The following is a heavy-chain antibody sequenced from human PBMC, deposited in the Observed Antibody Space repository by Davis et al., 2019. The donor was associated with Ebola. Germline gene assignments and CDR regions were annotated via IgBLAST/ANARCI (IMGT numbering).Heavy chain of an antibody. V-gene: IGHV3-23*01. CDR2: ISGSGGST. CDR3: AKDPRMTTVTTMYFDL. D-gene: IGHD4-17*01. CDR1: GFTFSSYA. J-gene: IGHJ2*01. Sequence: GGSLRLSCAASGFTFSSYAMSWVRQAPGKGLEWVSAISGSGGSTYYADSVKGRFTISRDNSKNTLYLQMNSLRAEDTAVYYCAKDPRMTTVTTMYFDLWGRGTLVTVSS.